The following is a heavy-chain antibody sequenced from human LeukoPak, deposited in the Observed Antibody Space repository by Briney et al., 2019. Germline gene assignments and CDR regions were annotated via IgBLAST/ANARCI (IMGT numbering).Heavy chain of an antibody. D-gene: IGHD3-22*01. Sequence: ASVKVSCKASGYTFTGYYMHWVRQAPGQGLEWMGWINPSSGGTNYAQKFQGRVTMTRDTSISTAYMELSRLRSDDTAVYYCARILVDNYYDSSGYYWPLGYWGQGTLVTVSS. CDR1: GYTFTGYY. V-gene: IGHV1-2*02. CDR2: INPSSGGT. J-gene: IGHJ4*02. CDR3: ARILVDNYYDSSGYYWPLGY.